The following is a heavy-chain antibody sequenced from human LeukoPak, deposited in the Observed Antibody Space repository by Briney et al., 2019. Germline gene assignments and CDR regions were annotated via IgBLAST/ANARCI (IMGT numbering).Heavy chain of an antibody. CDR1: GFTLSTYW. J-gene: IGHJ4*02. V-gene: IGHV3-74*01. Sequence: GGALRLSCAASGFTLSTYWMHWVRRGPGKGQVWVSCINSDGSRTTYADSVKGRFTISRDNAKNTLYLQMNTLRVEDTAVYYCARGSWSAADTNIDYWGQGTLVTVSS. D-gene: IGHD6-13*01. CDR2: INSDGSRT. CDR3: ARGSWSAADTNIDY.